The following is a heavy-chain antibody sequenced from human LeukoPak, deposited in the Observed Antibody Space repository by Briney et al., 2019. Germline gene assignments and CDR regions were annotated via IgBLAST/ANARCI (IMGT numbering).Heavy chain of an antibody. CDR2: IKQGGSER. V-gene: IGHV3-7*04. J-gene: IGHJ4*02. CDR3: ARAGAWWELLHFDY. Sequence: GGALRLSCAACGFIFSKYWMSWVRQAPGRGLEWVPHIKQGGSERYYVDSVKVRFTISRDNAKNSLYLQMNSLRAEDTAVYYCARAGAWWELLHFDYWGQGTLVTVSS. D-gene: IGHD1-26*01. CDR1: GFIFSKYW.